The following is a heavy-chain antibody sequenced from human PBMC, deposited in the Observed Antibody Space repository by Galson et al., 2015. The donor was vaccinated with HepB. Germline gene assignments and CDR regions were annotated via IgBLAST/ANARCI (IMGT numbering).Heavy chain of an antibody. Sequence: SLRLSCAASGFTFSNYWMTWVRQPPGKGLEWVANIKQDGSEKYYVDSVKGRFTISRDNAENSLYLQLNSLRAEDTAVYYCARASLNKGAARYWGQGTLVTVSS. V-gene: IGHV3-7*01. D-gene: IGHD6-25*01. CDR3: ARASLNKGAARY. J-gene: IGHJ4*02. CDR1: GFTFSNYW. CDR2: IKQDGSEK.